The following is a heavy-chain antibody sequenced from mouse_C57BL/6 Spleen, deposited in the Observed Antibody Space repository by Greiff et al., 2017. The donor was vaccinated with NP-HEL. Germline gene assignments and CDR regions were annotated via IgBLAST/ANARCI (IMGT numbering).Heavy chain of an antibody. CDR3: ARHHGAY. CDR2: ISSGGSYT. V-gene: IGHV5-6*01. J-gene: IGHJ3*01. Sequence: EVMLVESGGDLVKPGGSLKLSCAASGFTFSSYGMSWVRQTPDKRLEWVATISSGGSYTYYPDSVKGRFTISRDNAKNTLYLQMSSLKSEDTAKYYCARHHGAYWGQGTLVTVSA. CDR1: GFTFSSYG.